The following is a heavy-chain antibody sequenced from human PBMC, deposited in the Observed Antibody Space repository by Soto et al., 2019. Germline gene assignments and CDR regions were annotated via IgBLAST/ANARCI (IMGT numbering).Heavy chain of an antibody. Sequence: EVQLVETGGGLIQPGGSLRLSCAASGFTVSSNYMSWVRQAPGKGLEWVSVISSGGSTYYADSVKGRFTISRDNSKNTLYLQMNSLRAEDTAVYYCARVALVVAGTDAFDIWGQGTMVTVSS. V-gene: IGHV3-53*02. CDR3: ARVALVVAGTDAFDI. CDR1: GFTVSSNY. D-gene: IGHD6-19*01. J-gene: IGHJ3*02. CDR2: ISSGGST.